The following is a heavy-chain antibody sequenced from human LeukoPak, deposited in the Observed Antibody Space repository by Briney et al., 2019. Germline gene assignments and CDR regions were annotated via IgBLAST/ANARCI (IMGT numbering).Heavy chain of an antibody. CDR1: GYTFTSYG. V-gene: IGHV1-18*01. Sequence: ASVKVSCKASGYTFTSYGISWVRQAPGQGLEWMGWISAYNGNTNYAQKLQGRVTMTTDTSTSTAYMELRSLRSDDTAVYYCARERVYSSSWYEFDAFDIWGQGTMVTVSS. J-gene: IGHJ3*02. CDR3: ARERVYSSSWYEFDAFDI. D-gene: IGHD6-13*01. CDR2: ISAYNGNT.